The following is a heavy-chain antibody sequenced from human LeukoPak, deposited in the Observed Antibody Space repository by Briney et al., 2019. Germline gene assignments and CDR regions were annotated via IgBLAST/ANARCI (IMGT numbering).Heavy chain of an antibody. Sequence: GGSLRLSRAASGFTFSSYAMSWVRQAPGKGLEWVSAISGSGGSTYYADSVKGRFTISRDNSKNTLYLQMNSLRAEDTAVYYCAKGNNPITMVRGVMAGDDAFDIWGQGTMVTVSS. CDR3: AKGNNPITMVRGVMAGDDAFDI. CDR1: GFTFSSYA. CDR2: ISGSGGST. D-gene: IGHD3-10*01. J-gene: IGHJ3*02. V-gene: IGHV3-23*01.